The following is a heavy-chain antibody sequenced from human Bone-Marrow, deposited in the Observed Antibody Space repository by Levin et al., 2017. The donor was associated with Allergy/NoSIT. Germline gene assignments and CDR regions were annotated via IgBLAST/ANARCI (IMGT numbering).Heavy chain of an antibody. V-gene: IGHV3-9*01. Sequence: SLKISCAASGFTFDDYAMHWVRQAPGKGLEWVSGVSWNSGSRGYADSVQGRFTISRDNAKNSLYLQMNSLRAEDTAFYYCATVLAQWLDWGYFDYWGQGSLVTVSS. J-gene: IGHJ4*02. CDR2: VSWNSGSR. CDR1: GFTFDDYA. CDR3: ATVLAQWLDWGYFDY. D-gene: IGHD6-19*01.